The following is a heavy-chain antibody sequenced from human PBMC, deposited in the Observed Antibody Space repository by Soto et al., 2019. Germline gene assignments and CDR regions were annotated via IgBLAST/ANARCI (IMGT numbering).Heavy chain of an antibody. J-gene: IGHJ6*03. CDR2: IIPILGIA. Sequence: SVKVSCKASGGTFSSYTISWVRQAPGQGLEWMGRIIPILGIANYAQKFQGRVTITADKSTSTAYMELSSLRSEDTAVYYCARGPRAPFYYYYMDVWGKGTTVTVSS. V-gene: IGHV1-69*02. CDR3: ARGPRAPFYYYYMDV. CDR1: GGTFSSYT.